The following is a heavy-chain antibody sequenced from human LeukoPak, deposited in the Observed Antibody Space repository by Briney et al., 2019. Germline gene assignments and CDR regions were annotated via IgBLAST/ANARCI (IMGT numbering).Heavy chain of an antibody. Sequence: PGGSLRLSCAASGFTFSTYAMHWVRQAPGKGLEYVSSITSNGDNTYYANSVKGRFTISRDNSKDTLYLQMGSLRPEDMAVYYCARDRAGVGDYRGQGTLVTVSS. CDR2: ITSNGDNT. CDR1: GFTFSTYA. J-gene: IGHJ4*02. CDR3: ARDRAGVGDY. V-gene: IGHV3-64*01. D-gene: IGHD2-8*01.